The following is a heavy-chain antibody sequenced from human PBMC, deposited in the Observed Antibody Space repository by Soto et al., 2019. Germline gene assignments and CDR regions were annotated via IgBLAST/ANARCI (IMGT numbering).Heavy chain of an antibody. D-gene: IGHD1-26*01. V-gene: IGHV3-30*18. Sequence: GGSLRLSCAASGFTFSSYGMHWVRQAPGKGLEWVAVISYDGSNKYYADSVKGRFTISRDNSKNTLYLQMNSLRAEDTDVYYCAKDQGPYYPRPYYYYGMDVWGQGTTVTVSS. CDR1: GFTFSSYG. CDR3: AKDQGPYYPRPYYYYGMDV. J-gene: IGHJ6*02. CDR2: ISYDGSNK.